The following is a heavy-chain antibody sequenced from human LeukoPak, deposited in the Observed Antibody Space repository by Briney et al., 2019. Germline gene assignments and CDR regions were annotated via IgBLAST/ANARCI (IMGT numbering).Heavy chain of an antibody. J-gene: IGHJ5*02. CDR1: GYTFTSYP. D-gene: IGHD3-10*01. CDR2: ITTYNGNT. V-gene: IGHV1-18*01. CDR3: ARGLGDYYGSGSYSLNWFDP. Sequence: ASVKVSCKASGYTFTSYPITWVRQAPGQGLEWMGWITTYNGNTNYAQKLQGRVTMTTDTSTSTAYMELRSLRSDDTAVYYCARGLGDYYGSGSYSLNWFDPWGQGTLVTVSS.